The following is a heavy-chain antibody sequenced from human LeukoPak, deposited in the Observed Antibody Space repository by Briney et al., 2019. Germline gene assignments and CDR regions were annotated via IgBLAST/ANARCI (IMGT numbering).Heavy chain of an antibody. CDR2: ISSSGSTI. CDR1: GFTFSDYY. J-gene: IGHJ3*02. CDR3: ARGLVVPAAILSDRFNASDI. V-gene: IGHV3-11*01. D-gene: IGHD2-2*02. Sequence: GGSLRLSCAASGFTFSDYYMSWIRQAPGKGLEWVSYISSSGSTIYYADSGKGRFTISRDNAKSSLYLQMNSLRAEDTAVYYCARGLVVPAAILSDRFNASDIWGQGTMVTVSS.